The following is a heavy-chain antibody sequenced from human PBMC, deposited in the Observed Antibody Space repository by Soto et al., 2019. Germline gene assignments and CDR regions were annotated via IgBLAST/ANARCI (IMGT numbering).Heavy chain of an antibody. CDR1: GYNTTAYA. V-gene: IGHV1-3*01. CDR3: ARVGYFDSDGFPRPYDY. D-gene: IGHD3-22*01. CDR2: INGGNDKT. J-gene: IGHJ4*02. Sequence: ASVKVSCKAPGYNTTAYAIYWVRQAPRQRLEWLGWINGGNDKTGYSQRFQGRLSITKKTSATTAFMELSNLRSEDTAVYYCARVGYFDSDGFPRPYDYWGQGTPVT.